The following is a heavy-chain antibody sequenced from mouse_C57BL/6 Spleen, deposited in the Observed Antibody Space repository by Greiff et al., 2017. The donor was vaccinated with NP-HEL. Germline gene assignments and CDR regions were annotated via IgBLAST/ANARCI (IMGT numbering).Heavy chain of an antibody. Sequence: VQLQQSGPELVKPGASVKIPCKASGYTFTDYNMDWVKQSHGKSLEWIGDINPNNGGTIYNQKFKGKATLTVDKSSSTAYMELRSLTSEDTAVYYCARGKGSLFAYWGQGTLVTVSA. CDR1: GYTFTDYN. J-gene: IGHJ3*01. V-gene: IGHV1-18*01. CDR3: ARGKGSLFAY. CDR2: INPNNGGT.